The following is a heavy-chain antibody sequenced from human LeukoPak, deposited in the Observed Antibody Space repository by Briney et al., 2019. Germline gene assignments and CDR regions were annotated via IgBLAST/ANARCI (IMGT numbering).Heavy chain of an antibody. Sequence: GASVNVSCKASGYTFTSSGISWVRLPPAPGNGWMGLMSIYNGKTNYAQKLQGRVTMTTDTSKSTGYMELRSLRSDDTAVYYCARGVPRIQLWPSAPYYYYMDVWGKGTTVTVS. D-gene: IGHD5-18*01. CDR1: GYTFTSSG. CDR2: MSIYNGKT. V-gene: IGHV1-18*01. J-gene: IGHJ6*03. CDR3: ARGVPRIQLWPSAPYYYYMDV.